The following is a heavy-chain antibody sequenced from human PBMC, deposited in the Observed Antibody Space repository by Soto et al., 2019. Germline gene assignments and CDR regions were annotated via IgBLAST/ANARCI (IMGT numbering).Heavy chain of an antibody. CDR2: ISSSSSYT. D-gene: IGHD5-12*01. CDR1: GFTFSDYY. J-gene: IGHJ4*02. V-gene: IGHV3-11*05. CDR3: ARDHHRYSGYDYVDY. Sequence: GGSLRLSCVASGFTFSDYYMSWIRQAPGKGLEWVSYISSSSSYTNYADSVKGRFTISRDNAKNSLYLQMNSLRAEDMAVYYCARDHHRYSGYDYVDYWGQGTLVTVSS.